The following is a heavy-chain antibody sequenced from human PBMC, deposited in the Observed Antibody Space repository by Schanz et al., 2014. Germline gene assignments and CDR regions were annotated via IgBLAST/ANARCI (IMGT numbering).Heavy chain of an antibody. V-gene: IGHV3-74*02. CDR3: ARPALWFGDNCFDP. Sequence: EMQLLESGGGLAQPGGSLRLSCAASGFTFSSHWMHWVRQDPGKGLVWVARINSVGSNTDYADSVTGRFTISRDNAKNTLYLQMNSLRAEDTAVYYCARPALWFGDNCFDPWGQGTLVTVSS. CDR1: GFTFSSHW. CDR2: INSVGSNT. D-gene: IGHD3-10*01. J-gene: IGHJ5*02.